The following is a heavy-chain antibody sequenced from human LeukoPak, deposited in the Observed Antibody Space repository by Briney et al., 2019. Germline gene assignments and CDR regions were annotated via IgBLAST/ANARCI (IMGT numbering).Heavy chain of an antibody. J-gene: IGHJ4*02. D-gene: IGHD1-26*01. CDR3: VRIYSWNYFDY. Sequence: GGSLRLSRVPSRFTVSSNYMNWVRQAPAKGLEWVSVVYSGGKAYYADPVKGRFTLSKDNSKNTLYLHMKRLRAEDTPVYYCVRIYSWNYFDYWGQGTLVTVSS. CDR2: VYSGGKA. CDR1: RFTVSSNY. V-gene: IGHV3-53*01.